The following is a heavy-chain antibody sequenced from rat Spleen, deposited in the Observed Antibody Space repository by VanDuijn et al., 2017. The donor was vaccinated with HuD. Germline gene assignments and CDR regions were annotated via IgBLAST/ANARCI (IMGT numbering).Heavy chain of an antibody. CDR1: GFNFKNDW. CDR2: LKKDSSTI. D-gene: IGHD4-3*01. Sequence: EVKLVESGGGLAQPGRSLKLSCAASGFNFKNDWMGWVRQAPGKGLEWMGELKKDSSTIKYIPSFKDKITISRDNAQNTLYLQRSKLGSEDTAIYYCVREKFGVRDWGQGIMVTVSS. J-gene: IGHJ2*01. V-gene: IGHV4-2*01. CDR3: VREKFGVRD.